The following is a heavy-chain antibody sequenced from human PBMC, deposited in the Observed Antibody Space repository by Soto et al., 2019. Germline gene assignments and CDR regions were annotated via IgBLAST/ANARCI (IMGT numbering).Heavy chain of an antibody. CDR3: ARSTDSSSSLYYYYYGMDV. Sequence: PSETLSLTCTVSGGSISSSSYYWGWIRQPPGKGLEWIGSIYYSGSTYYNPSLKSRVTISVDTSKNQFSLKLSPVTAADTAVYYCARSTDSSSSLYYYYYGMDVWGQGTTVTVSS. D-gene: IGHD6-6*01. CDR1: GGSISSSSYY. V-gene: IGHV4-39*01. J-gene: IGHJ6*02. CDR2: IYYSGST.